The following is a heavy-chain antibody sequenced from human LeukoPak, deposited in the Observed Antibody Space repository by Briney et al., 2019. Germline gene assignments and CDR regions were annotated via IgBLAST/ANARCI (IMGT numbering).Heavy chain of an antibody. J-gene: IGHJ4*02. CDR1: GFTFSSYA. D-gene: IGHD6-6*01. CDR2: ISYDGSNK. V-gene: IGHV3-30*01. Sequence: GGSLRLSCAASGFTFSSYAMHWVRQAPGKGLEWVAVISYDGSNKYYADSVKGRFTISRDNSKNTLYLQMNSLRAEDTAVYHCARGERIAARPIPVWGQGTLVTVSS. CDR3: ARGERIAARPIPV.